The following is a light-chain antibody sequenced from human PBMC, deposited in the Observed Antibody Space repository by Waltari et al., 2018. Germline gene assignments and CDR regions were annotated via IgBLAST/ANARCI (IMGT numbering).Light chain of an antibody. CDR1: QSVSRY. Sequence: EIVLTQSPGTLSLSPGERATVSCRASQSVSRYLAWYRLKPGQAPRLLIYDASKMATGIPDRFSGSGSGTDFSLTISRLEPEDFAVYYCQHYVRLPATFGQGTKVEIK. V-gene: IGKV3-20*01. CDR2: DAS. CDR3: QHYVRLPAT. J-gene: IGKJ1*01.